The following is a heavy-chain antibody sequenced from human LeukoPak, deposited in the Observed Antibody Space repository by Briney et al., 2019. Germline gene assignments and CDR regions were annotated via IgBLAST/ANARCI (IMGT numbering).Heavy chain of an antibody. CDR2: INPSGGST. J-gene: IGHJ4*02. D-gene: IGHD5-18*01. CDR3: ARDPGADTAMVPFDY. Sequence: ASVKVSCKASGGTFSSYAISWVRQAPGQGLEWMGIINPSGGSTSYAQKFQGRVTMTRDTSTSTVYMELSSLRSEDTAVYYCARDPGADTAMVPFDYWGQGTLVTVSS. V-gene: IGHV1-46*01. CDR1: GGTFSSYA.